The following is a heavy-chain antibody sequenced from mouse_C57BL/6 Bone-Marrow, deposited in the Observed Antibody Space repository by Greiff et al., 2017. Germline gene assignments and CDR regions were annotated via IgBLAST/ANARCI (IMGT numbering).Heavy chain of an antibody. CDR1: GFTFSSYG. D-gene: IGHD2-1*01. V-gene: IGHV5-6*01. Sequence: EVNVVESGGDLVKPGGSLKLSCAASGFTFSSYGMSWVRQTPDKRLEWVATISSGGSYTYYPDSVKGRFTISRDNATNTLYLQMSSLKSEDTAMYYCARPIYGNWGLAYWGQGTLVTVSA. CDR2: ISSGGSYT. CDR3: ARPIYGNWGLAY. J-gene: IGHJ3*01.